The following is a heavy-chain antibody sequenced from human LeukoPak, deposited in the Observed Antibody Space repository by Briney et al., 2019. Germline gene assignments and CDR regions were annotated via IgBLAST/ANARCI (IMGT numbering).Heavy chain of an antibody. CDR2: ISYDGSNK. Sequence: GGSLRLSCAASGFTFGNYAMHWVRQAPGKGLDWVALISYDGSNKYYADSVKGRFTISRDNSKNTLYMQMNSLRAEDTAVYYCSGSCSGDSCYLFYYWGQGTLVTVSS. CDR1: GFTFGNYA. V-gene: IGHV3-30-3*01. CDR3: SGSCSGDSCYLFYY. J-gene: IGHJ4*02. D-gene: IGHD2-15*01.